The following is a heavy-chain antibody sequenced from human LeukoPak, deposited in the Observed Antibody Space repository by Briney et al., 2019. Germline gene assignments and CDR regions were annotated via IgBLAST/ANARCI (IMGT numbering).Heavy chain of an antibody. Sequence: WGALRLSCVESGSPLSCYCMHRVRPAPGQGLGWGAVIWFDGSKDYYADSVKGRFTVSRDNSKNTLYLQMNTLRVEDTAVYYCARGIEVTGTYYYYGMDVWGQGTTVTVSS. D-gene: IGHD6-19*01. CDR3: ARGIEVTGTYYYYGMDV. V-gene: IGHV3-33*01. CDR1: GSPLSCYC. J-gene: IGHJ6*02. CDR2: IWFDGSKD.